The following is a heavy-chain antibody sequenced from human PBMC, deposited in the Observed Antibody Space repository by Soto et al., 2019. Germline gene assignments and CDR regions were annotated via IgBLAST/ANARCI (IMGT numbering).Heavy chain of an antibody. CDR2: ISSDGSNK. D-gene: IGHD1-20*01. V-gene: IGHV3-30-3*01. CDR3: AALYI. CDR1: GISFSSNA. Sequence: QVQLVESGGGVVQPGRSLRISCAAPGISFSSNAMHWVRQAPGKGLEWVAIISSDGSNKYYADSVKGRFTISRDNSKNTLFLQMNSLRAEDTAVYYCAALYIWGQGTTVTVSS. J-gene: IGHJ6*02.